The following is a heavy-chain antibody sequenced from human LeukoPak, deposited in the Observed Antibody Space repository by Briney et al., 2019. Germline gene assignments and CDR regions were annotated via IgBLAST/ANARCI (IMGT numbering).Heavy chain of an antibody. CDR1: GYSISSVYY. CDR3: ARLTYGDYVWFDP. Sequence: SETLSLTCAVSGYSISSVYYWGWIRQPPGRGLEWLGSIYHGGSTDYNPSLKGRVTISVDTSKNQFYLKLSSVTAADTAVYYCARLTYGDYVWFDPWGQGTLVTVSS. D-gene: IGHD4-17*01. CDR2: IYHGGST. J-gene: IGHJ5*02. V-gene: IGHV4-38-2*01.